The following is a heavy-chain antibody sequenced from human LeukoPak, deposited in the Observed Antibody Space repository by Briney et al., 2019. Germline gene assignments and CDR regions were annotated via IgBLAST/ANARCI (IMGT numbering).Heavy chain of an antibody. CDR1: GFTFDDYA. V-gene: IGHV3-9*01. D-gene: IGHD6-19*01. Sequence: PGGSLRLSCAASGFTFDDYAMHWVRQAPGKGLEWVSGISWNSGSIGYADSVKGRFTISRDNAKNSLYLQMNSLRAEDTALYYCAKDYSSGWSGPRAFDIWGQGTMVTVSS. CDR3: AKDYSSGWSGPRAFDI. J-gene: IGHJ3*02. CDR2: ISWNSGSI.